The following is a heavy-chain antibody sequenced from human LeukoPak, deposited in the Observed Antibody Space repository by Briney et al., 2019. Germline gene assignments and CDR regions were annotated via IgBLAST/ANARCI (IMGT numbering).Heavy chain of an antibody. D-gene: IGHD6-13*01. CDR3: AKAVLGIAAAGTRFGY. Sequence: GGSLRLSCAASGFTFDDYAMHWVRQAPGKGLEWVSGISWNSGSIGYADSVKGRFTISRDNAKNSLYLQMNSLRAEDTALYYCAKAVLGIAAAGTRFGYWGQGTLVTVSS. J-gene: IGHJ4*02. V-gene: IGHV3-9*01. CDR2: ISWNSGSI. CDR1: GFTFDDYA.